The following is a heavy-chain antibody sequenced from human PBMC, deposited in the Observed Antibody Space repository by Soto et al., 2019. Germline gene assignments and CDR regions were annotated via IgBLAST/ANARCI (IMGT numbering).Heavy chain of an antibody. V-gene: IGHV3-21*03. J-gene: IGHJ4*02. CDR3: ARLWLGAVPAALAFDY. Sequence: EVQLVESGGGLVKPGGSLRLSCAASGFTFSSYSMNWVRQAPGKGLEWVSSISSSSSYIYYADSVKGRFTISRDNAKNSLYLQMNSLRAEDTAVYYCARLWLGAVPAALAFDYWGQGTLVTVSS. D-gene: IGHD2-2*01. CDR1: GFTFSSYS. CDR2: ISSSSSYI.